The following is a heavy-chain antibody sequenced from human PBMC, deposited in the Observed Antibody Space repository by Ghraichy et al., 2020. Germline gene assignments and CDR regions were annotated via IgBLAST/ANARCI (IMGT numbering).Heavy chain of an antibody. CDR2: ISSSSTYI. D-gene: IGHD3-22*01. CDR1: GSTLSSYG. CDR3: VRGYYWDGSVSKP. V-gene: IGHV3-21*06. J-gene: IGHJ5*02. Sequence: GGSLRLSCSASGSTLSSYGMNWVRQAPGKGLEWVSSISSSSTYISYADSVEGRFTISRDNANNLLYLQMNNLRVEDTALYYCVRGYYWDGSVSKPWGQGTLVTVSS.